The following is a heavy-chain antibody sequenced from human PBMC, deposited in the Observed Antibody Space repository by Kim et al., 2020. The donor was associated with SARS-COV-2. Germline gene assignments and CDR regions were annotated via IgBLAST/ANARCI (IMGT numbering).Heavy chain of an antibody. D-gene: IGHD3-3*01. Sequence: GGSLRLSCAASGFTFSSYAMSWVRQAPGKGLEWVSAISGSGGSTYYADSVKGRFTISRDNSKNTLYLQMNSLRAEDTAVYYWAKDLLEWLCGMDVWGQGTTVTVAS. V-gene: IGHV3-23*01. CDR3: AKDLLEWLCGMDV. J-gene: IGHJ6*02. CDR1: GFTFSSYA. CDR2: ISGSGGST.